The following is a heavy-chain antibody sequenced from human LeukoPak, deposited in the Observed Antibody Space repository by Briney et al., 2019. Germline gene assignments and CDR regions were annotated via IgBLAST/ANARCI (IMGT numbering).Heavy chain of an antibody. Sequence: GGSLRLSCAASGFTFSSYAMHWVRQAPGKGLEWVAVISYDGSNKYYADSVKGRFTISRDNSKNTLYLQMNSLRAEDTAVYYCARERVITMIVVVTPEDAFDIWGQGTMVTVSS. CDR1: GFTFSSYA. J-gene: IGHJ3*02. CDR2: ISYDGSNK. D-gene: IGHD3-22*01. CDR3: ARERVITMIVVVTPEDAFDI. V-gene: IGHV3-30-3*01.